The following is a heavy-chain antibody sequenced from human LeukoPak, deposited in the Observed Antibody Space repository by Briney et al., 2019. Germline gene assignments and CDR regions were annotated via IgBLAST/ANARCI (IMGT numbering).Heavy chain of an antibody. Sequence: PSQTLSLTCTVSGGSISSSSYYWGWIRQPPGKGLEWIGSIYYSGSTYYNPSLKSRVTISVATSKNQFSLKLSSVTAADTAVYYCARVDYYDSSASSDNWFDPWGQGTLVTVSS. CDR3: ARVDYYDSSASSDNWFDP. CDR1: GGSISSSSYY. D-gene: IGHD3-22*01. CDR2: IYYSGST. V-gene: IGHV4-39*07. J-gene: IGHJ5*02.